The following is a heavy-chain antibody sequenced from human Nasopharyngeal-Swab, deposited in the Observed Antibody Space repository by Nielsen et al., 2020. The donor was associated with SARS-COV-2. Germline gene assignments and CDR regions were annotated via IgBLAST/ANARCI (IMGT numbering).Heavy chain of an antibody. V-gene: IGHV1-3*01. D-gene: IGHD6-13*01. CDR1: GYTFTSYA. CDR2: INAGNGNT. J-gene: IGHJ4*02. Sequence: ASVKVSCKASGYTFTSYAMHWVRQAPGQRLEWMGWINAGNGNTKYSQKFRGRVTITRDTSASTAYMELSSLRSEDTAVYYCARLSGIAAAGTSRGLDYWGQGTLVTVSS. CDR3: ARLSGIAAAGTSRGLDY.